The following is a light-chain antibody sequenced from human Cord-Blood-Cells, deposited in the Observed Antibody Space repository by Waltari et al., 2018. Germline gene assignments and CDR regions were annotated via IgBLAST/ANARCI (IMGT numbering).Light chain of an antibody. V-gene: IGLV2-14*01. Sequence: QSALTQPASVSGSPGQSITISCTATSSDVGGYNYVSWYQQHPGKAPKLMIYDVSKRPSGVSNRFSGSKSGNTASLTISGLQAEDEADYYCSSYTSSIVVFGGGTKLTVL. CDR1: SSDVGGYNY. CDR3: SSYTSSIVV. CDR2: DVS. J-gene: IGLJ2*01.